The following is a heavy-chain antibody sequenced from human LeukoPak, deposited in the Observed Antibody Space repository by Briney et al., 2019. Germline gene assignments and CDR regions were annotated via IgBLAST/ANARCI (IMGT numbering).Heavy chain of an antibody. V-gene: IGHV4-39*07. CDR1: GDSISSSSYF. D-gene: IGHD3-22*01. J-gene: IGHJ6*03. CDR2: IYYTGST. CDR3: ARSPTYYYDSSGYYYYYYYYMDV. Sequence: PSETLSLTCTVSGDSISSSSYFWGWIRQPPRKGLEWIGSIYYTGSTDYTPSLKSRATISADTSKNQFSLKLTSVTAADTAVYYCARSPTYYYDSSGYYYYYYYYMDVWGKGTTVTVSS.